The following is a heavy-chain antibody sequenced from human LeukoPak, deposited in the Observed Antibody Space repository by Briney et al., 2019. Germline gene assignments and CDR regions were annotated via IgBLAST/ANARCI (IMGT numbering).Heavy chain of an antibody. CDR3: ARNYYDSSGQYYFDY. Sequence: ASVKVSCKASGYTFTSYGISWVRQAPGQGLEWMGWISAYNGNTNYAQKFQGRVTMTTDTSTSTAYMELRSLRSDDTAVYYCARNYYDSSGQYYFDYWGQGTLVTVSS. J-gene: IGHJ4*02. V-gene: IGHV1-18*01. D-gene: IGHD3-22*01. CDR1: GYTFTSYG. CDR2: ISAYNGNT.